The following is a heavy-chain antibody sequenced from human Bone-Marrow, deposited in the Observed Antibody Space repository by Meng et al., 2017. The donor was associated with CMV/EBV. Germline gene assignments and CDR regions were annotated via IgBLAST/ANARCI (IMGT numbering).Heavy chain of an antibody. Sequence: SQTLSLTCTVSGGSINSHYWSWIRQPPGKGLEWIGYIYYSENTNYNPSLKSRVTISVDTSKNQFSLKLSSVTAADTAVYYCARGGYFCTSTTCYFDYWGQGTLVTVSS. D-gene: IGHD2-2*01. CDR2: IYYSENT. CDR1: GGSINSHY. V-gene: IGHV4-59*11. CDR3: ARGGYFCTSTTCYFDY. J-gene: IGHJ4*02.